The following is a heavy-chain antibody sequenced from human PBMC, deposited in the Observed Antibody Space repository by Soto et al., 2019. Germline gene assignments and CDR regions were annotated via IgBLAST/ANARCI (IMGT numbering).Heavy chain of an antibody. Sequence: PVGSLRFSCAASGFTFSSYWMSWVRQAPGKGLEWVANIKQDGSEKYYVDSVKGRFTISSDNAKNSLYLQMNSLRAEDTAVYYCASVRGDSGHDSFDYWGQGTLVTVSS. CDR2: IKQDGSEK. D-gene: IGHD5-12*01. V-gene: IGHV3-7*01. CDR1: GFTFSSYW. CDR3: ASVRGDSGHDSFDY. J-gene: IGHJ4*02.